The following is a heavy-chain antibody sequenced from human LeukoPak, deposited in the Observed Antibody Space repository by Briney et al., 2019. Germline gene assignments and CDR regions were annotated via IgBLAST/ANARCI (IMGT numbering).Heavy chain of an antibody. V-gene: IGHV5-51*01. Sequence: AGESLKISCKGSGYDFSNYWIGWVRQMPGKGLEWMGIVHPGGSDTRYSPPFQGQVTISADKSISTTYLQWSNLETSDTAMYYCARQSYNLSEADYWGQGTLVTVSS. CDR1: GYDFSNYW. D-gene: IGHD5-24*01. CDR3: ARQSYNLSEADY. CDR2: VHPGGSDT. J-gene: IGHJ4*02.